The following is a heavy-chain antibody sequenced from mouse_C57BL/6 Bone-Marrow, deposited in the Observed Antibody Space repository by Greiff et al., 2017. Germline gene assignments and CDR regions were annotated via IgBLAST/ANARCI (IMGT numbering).Heavy chain of an antibody. J-gene: IGHJ1*03. Sequence: VQLQQSGPELVKPGASVKISCKASGYAFSSSWMNWVKQRPGKGLEWIGRIYPGDGDTNYNGKFKGKATLTADKSSSTAYLQLSSLTSEDSAVYFCARFNHYWYFDVWGTGTTVTVSS. CDR2: IYPGDGDT. CDR3: ARFNHYWYFDV. CDR1: GYAFSSSW. V-gene: IGHV1-82*01.